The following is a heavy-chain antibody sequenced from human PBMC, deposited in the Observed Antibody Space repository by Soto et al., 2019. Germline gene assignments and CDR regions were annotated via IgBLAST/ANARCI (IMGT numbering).Heavy chain of an antibody. Sequence: GGSLRLSCAASGFTFSSYAMSWVRQAPGKGLEWVSAISGSGGSTYYADSVKGRFTISRDNSKNTLYLQMNSLRAEDTAVYYCAKDGYCSGGSCYFVWFDPWGQGTLVTVS. J-gene: IGHJ5*02. CDR2: ISGSGGST. D-gene: IGHD2-15*01. CDR3: AKDGYCSGGSCYFVWFDP. V-gene: IGHV3-23*01. CDR1: GFTFSSYA.